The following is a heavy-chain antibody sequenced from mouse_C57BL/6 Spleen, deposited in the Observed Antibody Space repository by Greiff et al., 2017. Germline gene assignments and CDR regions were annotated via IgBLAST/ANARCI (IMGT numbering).Heavy chain of an antibody. J-gene: IGHJ1*03. CDR1: GYTFTSYW. CDR3: SNGNYEYFDV. CDR2: IDPSDSYT. D-gene: IGHD2-1*01. Sequence: QVQLQQPGAELVMPGASVKLSCKASGYTFTSYWMHWVKQRPGQGLEWIGEIDPSDSYTNYNQKFKGKSTLTVDKSSSTAYMQLSSLTSEDSAVYYCSNGNYEYFDVWGTGTTVTVSS. V-gene: IGHV1-69*01.